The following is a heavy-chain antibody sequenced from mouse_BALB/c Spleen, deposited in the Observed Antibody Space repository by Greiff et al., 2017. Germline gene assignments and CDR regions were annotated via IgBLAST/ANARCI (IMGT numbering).Heavy chain of an antibody. V-gene: IGHV5-17*02. D-gene: IGHD2-10*01. CDR3: ASTYYGNYFAY. CDR2: ISSGSSTI. Sequence: EVKVVESGGGLVQPGGSRKLSCAASGFTFSSFGMHWVRQAPEKGLEWVAYISSGSSTIYYADTVKGRFTISRDNPKNTLFLQMTSLRSEDTAMYYCASTYYGNYFAYWGQGTLVTVSA. CDR1: GFTFSSFG. J-gene: IGHJ3*01.